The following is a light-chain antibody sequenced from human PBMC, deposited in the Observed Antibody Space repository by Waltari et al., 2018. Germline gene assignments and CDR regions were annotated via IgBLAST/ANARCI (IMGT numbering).Light chain of an antibody. Sequence: DVHMTQSPSSVSASVGDRVTITCRASQGIGGYVNWYQQKPGRAPNLLIYATSNLQSGVPSRFGGSESGTVFTLSIATLQPEDFATSYCQQTYSSPRTFGPGTKVEIK. CDR1: QGIGGY. CDR2: ATS. J-gene: IGKJ1*01. CDR3: QQTYSSPRT. V-gene: IGKV1-39*01.